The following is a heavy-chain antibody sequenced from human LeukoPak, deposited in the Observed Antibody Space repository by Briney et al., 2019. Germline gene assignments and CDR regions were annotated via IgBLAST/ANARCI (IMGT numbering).Heavy chain of an antibody. CDR3: AKAGIGVVGYFDY. J-gene: IGHJ4*02. D-gene: IGHD6-19*01. CDR1: GFTFNSYA. Sequence: PGGSLRLSCAASGFTFNSYAMSCVRQAPGKGLEWVSAIRGSGGGTYYADSVKGRFTISRDNSKNTLYLQMNGLRDEDTALYYCAKAGIGVVGYFDYWGQGTLVTVSS. V-gene: IGHV3-23*01. CDR2: IRGSGGGT.